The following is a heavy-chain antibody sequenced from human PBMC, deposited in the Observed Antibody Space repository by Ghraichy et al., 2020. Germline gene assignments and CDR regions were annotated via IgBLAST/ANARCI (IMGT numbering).Heavy chain of an antibody. Sequence: SQTLSLTCAVYGGSFSGYYWSWIRQPPGKGLEWIGEINHSGSTNYNPSLKSRVTISVDTSKNQFSLKLSSVTAADTAVYYCARGMGKYQLLVGFRGQRAFDIWGQGTMVTVSS. CDR3: ARGMGKYQLLVGFRGQRAFDI. J-gene: IGHJ3*02. CDR2: INHSGST. D-gene: IGHD2-2*01. V-gene: IGHV4-34*01. CDR1: GGSFSGYY.